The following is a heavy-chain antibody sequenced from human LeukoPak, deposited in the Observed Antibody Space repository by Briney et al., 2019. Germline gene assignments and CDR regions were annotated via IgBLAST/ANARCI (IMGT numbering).Heavy chain of an antibody. Sequence: GSLRLSCAASGFTVGSNYMSWVRQAPGKGLEWVSVIYSGGSTYYADSVKGRFTISRDNSKNTLYLQMNSLRAEETAVYYCARVDYGVDYYYGMDVWGQGTTVTVSS. V-gene: IGHV3-66*01. D-gene: IGHD4-17*01. CDR1: GFTVGSNY. CDR3: ARVDYGVDYYYGMDV. CDR2: IYSGGST. J-gene: IGHJ6*02.